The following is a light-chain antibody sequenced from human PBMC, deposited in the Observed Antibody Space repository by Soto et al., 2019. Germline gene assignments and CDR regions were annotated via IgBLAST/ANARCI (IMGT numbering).Light chain of an antibody. Sequence: EIVMTQSPATLSASPGERATLSCRASQSVSSKLAWYQQKPGQAPRLLIYGASTRATGIPARFSGSGSGTEFTLTGRGGQFEVFGVFYVQEYNNWCRLSFGGGTKVEIK. CDR2: GAS. CDR3: QEYNNWCRLS. CDR1: QSVSSK. V-gene: IGKV3-15*01. J-gene: IGKJ4*01.